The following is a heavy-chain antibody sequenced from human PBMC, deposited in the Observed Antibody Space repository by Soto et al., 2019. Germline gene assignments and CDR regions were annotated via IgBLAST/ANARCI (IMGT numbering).Heavy chain of an antibody. V-gene: IGHV3-7*05. D-gene: IGHD2-8*01. CDR1: GFSFSSYW. CDR2: INEEGGQK. CDR3: AKSPMVRTFHYGWDV. Sequence: EVQLVESGGGVVQSGGSLRVSCAASGFSFSSYWMSWVRQVPGKGLEWVADINEEGGQKYYADSVKGRFTISRDNARNSVYLEMNTLGVGDTALYSCAKSPMVRTFHYGWDVWGQGTTVTVSS. J-gene: IGHJ6*02.